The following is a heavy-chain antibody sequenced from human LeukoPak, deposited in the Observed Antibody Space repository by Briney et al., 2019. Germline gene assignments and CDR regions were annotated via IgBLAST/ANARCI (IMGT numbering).Heavy chain of an antibody. Sequence: PGGSLRLSCAASGFTFSSYSMNWVRQAPGKGLEWVSSSSSSSCYIYYADSVKGRFTISRDNAKNSLYLQMNSLRAEDTAVYYCARDEMATINFDYWGQGTLVTVSS. CDR2: SSSSSCYI. V-gene: IGHV3-21*01. J-gene: IGHJ4*02. D-gene: IGHD5-24*01. CDR1: GFTFSSYS. CDR3: ARDEMATINFDY.